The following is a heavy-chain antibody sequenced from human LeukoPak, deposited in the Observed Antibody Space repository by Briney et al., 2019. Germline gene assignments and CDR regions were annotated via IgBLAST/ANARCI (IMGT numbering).Heavy chain of an antibody. CDR2: IRSKAYGGTT. D-gene: IGHD3-9*01. CDR3: TKWGYFDWLSTNTDAFDI. Sequence: PGGSLRLSCTASGFTFGDYAMSWFRQAPGKGLEWVGFIRSKAYGGTTEYAASVKGRFTISRDDSKSIAYLQMNSLKTEDTAVYYCTKWGYFDWLSTNTDAFDIWGQGTMVTVSS. V-gene: IGHV3-49*03. CDR1: GFTFGDYA. J-gene: IGHJ3*02.